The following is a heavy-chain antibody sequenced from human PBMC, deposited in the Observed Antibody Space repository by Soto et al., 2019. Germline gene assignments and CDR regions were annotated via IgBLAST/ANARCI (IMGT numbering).Heavy chain of an antibody. J-gene: IGHJ4*02. CDR1: DYTFSNFW. CDR3: ARPYGGNVGRAIY. V-gene: IGHV5-51*01. Sequence: PGESLKISYNCSDYTFSNFWNGWVRQMPGKGLEWMGIIYPGDSDTRYSPFFQGQVTISADKSISSAYLQWSSLKASDTAMYFCARPYGGNVGRAIYWGQGTLVTVSS. D-gene: IGHD2-15*01. CDR2: IYPGDSDT.